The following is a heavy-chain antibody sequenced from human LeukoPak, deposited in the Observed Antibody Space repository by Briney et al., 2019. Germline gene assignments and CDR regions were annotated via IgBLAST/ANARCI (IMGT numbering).Heavy chain of an antibody. J-gene: IGHJ4*02. CDR1: GISLSNYG. D-gene: IGHD3-22*01. Sequence: GEPLRLSCAVSGISLSNYGMSWLRQAPGKGLEWVAGMSGSDGGTNYADSVKGRCTTSRDNPKNTLYLQMNRPRAEDTAVYFCAKRGVVIRVILVGFHKEAYYFDSWGQGALVTVSS. CDR2: MSGSDGGT. CDR3: AKRGVVIRVILVGFHKEAYYFDS. V-gene: IGHV3-23*01.